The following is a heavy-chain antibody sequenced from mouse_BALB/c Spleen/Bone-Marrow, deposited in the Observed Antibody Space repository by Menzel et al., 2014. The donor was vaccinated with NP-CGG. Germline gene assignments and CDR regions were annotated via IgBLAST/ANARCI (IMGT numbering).Heavy chain of an antibody. CDR2: INPYNGDT. D-gene: IGHD2-3*01. CDR1: GYSFTGYF. J-gene: IGHJ4*01. CDR3: ARGGLLRAMDY. V-gene: IGHV1-20*02. Sequence: VQLQQSGPELVKPGASVKISCKASGYSFTGYFMNWVMQSHGTSLEWVGRINPYNGDTFYNQKFKGKATLTVDKSSSTAHMELRSLASEDSAVYYCARGGLLRAMDYWGQGTPVTVSS.